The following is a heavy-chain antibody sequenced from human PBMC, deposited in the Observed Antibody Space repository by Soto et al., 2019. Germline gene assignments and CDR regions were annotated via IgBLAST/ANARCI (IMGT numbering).Heavy chain of an antibody. D-gene: IGHD6-13*01. CDR2: INHSGST. Sequence: QVQLQQWGAGLLKPSETLSLTCAVYGGSFSGYYWSWIRQPPGKGLEWIGEINHSGSTNYNPSLKIRVTISVDTAKNQFSLKLSSVTAADTAVYYCARGSRIAAAGGWFDPWGQGTLVTVSS. J-gene: IGHJ5*02. CDR3: ARGSRIAAAGGWFDP. V-gene: IGHV4-34*01. CDR1: GGSFSGYY.